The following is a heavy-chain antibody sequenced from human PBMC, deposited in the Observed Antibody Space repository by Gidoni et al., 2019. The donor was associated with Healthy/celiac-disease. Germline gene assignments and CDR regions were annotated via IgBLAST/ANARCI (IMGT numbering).Heavy chain of an antibody. Sequence: EVQLVESGGGLVQPGGSLRLSCAASGFTFSSYWMHWVRQAPGKGLVWVSRINSDGSSTSYADSVKGRFTISRDNAKNTLYLQMNSLRAEDTAVYYCARDQRAARRSRYYYYMDVWGKGTTVTVSS. J-gene: IGHJ6*03. CDR1: GFTFSSYW. CDR3: ARDQRAARRSRYYYYMDV. D-gene: IGHD6-6*01. CDR2: INSDGSST. V-gene: IGHV3-74*01.